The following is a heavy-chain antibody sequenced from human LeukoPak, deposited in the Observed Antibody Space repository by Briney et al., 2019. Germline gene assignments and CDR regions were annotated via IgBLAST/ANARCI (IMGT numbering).Heavy chain of an antibody. CDR3: ARDYYDSSGYLGMYAFDI. J-gene: IGHJ3*02. CDR1: GGSINSYY. CDR2: IYYSGGT. Sequence: SETLSLTCTVSGGSINSYYWSWIRQPPGKALEWIGYIYYSGGTNYNRSLKSRVTISVDTSKNQFSLKLSSVTAADTAVYYCARDYYDSSGYLGMYAFDIWGQGTMVTVSS. V-gene: IGHV4-59*01. D-gene: IGHD3-22*01.